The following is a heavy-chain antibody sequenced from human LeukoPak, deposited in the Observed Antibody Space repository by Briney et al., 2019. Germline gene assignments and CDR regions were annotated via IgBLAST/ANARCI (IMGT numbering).Heavy chain of an antibody. Sequence: SETLSLTCTVSGGSISSSSYYWGWIRQPPGKGLEWIGSIYYSGSTYYNPSLKSRVTISVDTSKNQFSLKLSSVTAADTDVYYCVGIFGVVRRYYFDYWGQGTLVTVSS. J-gene: IGHJ4*02. CDR1: GGSISSSSYY. CDR3: VGIFGVVRRYYFDY. D-gene: IGHD3-3*02. CDR2: IYYSGST. V-gene: IGHV4-39*07.